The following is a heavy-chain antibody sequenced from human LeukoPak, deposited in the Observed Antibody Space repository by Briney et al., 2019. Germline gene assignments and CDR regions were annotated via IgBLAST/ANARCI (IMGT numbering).Heavy chain of an antibody. CDR2: INSDGSRI. CDR1: GFTFSSYI. V-gene: IGHV3-74*01. J-gene: IGHJ4*02. CDR3: ASSPVITRD. D-gene: IGHD3-22*01. Sequence: GGSLRLSCAASGFTFSSYIMNWVRQAPGKGLEWVSRINSDGSRITYADSVKGRFTISRDNAKNTLYLQMNSLRVEDTAVYYCASSPVITRDWGQGTLVTVSS.